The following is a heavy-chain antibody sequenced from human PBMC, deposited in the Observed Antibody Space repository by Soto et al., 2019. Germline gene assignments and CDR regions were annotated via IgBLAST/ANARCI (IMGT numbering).Heavy chain of an antibody. CDR1: GFIFSSYA. CDR3: TKPSYASRQTRSIFGASDY. D-gene: IGHD3-10*02. Sequence: EVQILQSGGGLVQPGESLRLSCAASGFIFSSYAMSWVRQAPGKGLEWVSSIGGSGNTNYADSVKGRFTISRDNSRNTVYLQMNSLSAEDTALYYCTKPSYASRQTRSIFGASDYWGQGALVTVSS. CDR2: IGGSGNT. J-gene: IGHJ4*02. V-gene: IGHV3-23*01.